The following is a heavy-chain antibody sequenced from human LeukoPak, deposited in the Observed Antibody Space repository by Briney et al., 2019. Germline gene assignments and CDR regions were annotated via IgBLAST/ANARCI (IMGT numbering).Heavy chain of an antibody. CDR1: GYSISFGYY. Sequence: PSETLSLTCTVSGYSISFGYYWGWIRQPPGKGLEWIGYISYSGSTDYNPSLRSRVTISLDTSENQFSLKLNSVTAADTAVYYCARGLNYYYIDVWGKGTTVTVSS. V-gene: IGHV4-59*01. J-gene: IGHJ6*03. CDR3: ARGLNYYYIDV. CDR2: ISYSGST.